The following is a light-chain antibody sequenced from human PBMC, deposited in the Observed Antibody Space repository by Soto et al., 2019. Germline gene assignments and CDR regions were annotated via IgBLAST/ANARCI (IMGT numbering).Light chain of an antibody. Sequence: EILLTQSPATLSLSPGERATLSCRASQSVNGYLDWYQQKPGQAPRLLIYGTSNRATGIPARFSGSGSATDFTLTISSLEPQDFVVYYCQQRSNWPVTFGQGTRLQI. J-gene: IGKJ5*01. CDR1: QSVNGY. CDR3: QQRSNWPVT. V-gene: IGKV3-11*01. CDR2: GTS.